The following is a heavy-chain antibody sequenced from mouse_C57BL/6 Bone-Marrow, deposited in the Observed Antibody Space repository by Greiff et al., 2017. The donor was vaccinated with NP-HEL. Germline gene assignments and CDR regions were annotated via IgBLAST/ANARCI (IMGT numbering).Heavy chain of an antibody. D-gene: IGHD1-1*01. CDR3: AREDYYCSSPAGFAY. V-gene: IGHV1-39*01. CDR2: IDPNYGTT. Sequence: EVKLVESGPELVKPGASVKISCKASGYSFTDYNMNWVKQSNGKSLEWIGVIDPNYGTTSYNQKFKGKATLTVDQSSSTAYMQLNSLTSEDSAVYYCAREDYYCSSPAGFAYWGQGALVTVSA. CDR1: GYSFTDYN. J-gene: IGHJ3*01.